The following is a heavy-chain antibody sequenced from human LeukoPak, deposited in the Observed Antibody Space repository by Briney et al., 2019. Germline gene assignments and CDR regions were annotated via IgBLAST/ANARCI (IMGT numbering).Heavy chain of an antibody. CDR3: ARVRTIQLWRGGDAFDI. CDR1: GYTFTSYY. D-gene: IGHD5-18*01. J-gene: IGHJ3*02. CDR2: INPSGGST. V-gene: IGHV1-46*01. Sequence: ASVKVSCKASGYTFTSYYMHWVRQAPGQGLEWMGIINPSGGSTSYAQKFQGRVTMTRDMSTSTVYMELSSLRSEDTAVYYCARVRTIQLWRGGDAFDIWGQGTMVTVSS.